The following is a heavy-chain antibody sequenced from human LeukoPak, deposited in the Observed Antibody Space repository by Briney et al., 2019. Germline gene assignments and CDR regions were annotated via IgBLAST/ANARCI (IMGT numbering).Heavy chain of an antibody. D-gene: IGHD5-18*01. CDR3: ARARVDTAMVTFSYMDV. V-gene: IGHV4-59*01. CDR2: IYYSGST. Sequence: SETLSLTCTVSGGSISSYYWSWIRQPPGKGLEWIGYIYYSGSTNYNPSLKSRVTISVDTSKNQFSLKLSSVTAADTAVYYCARARVDTAMVTFSYMDVWGKGTTVTISS. CDR1: GGSISSYY. J-gene: IGHJ6*03.